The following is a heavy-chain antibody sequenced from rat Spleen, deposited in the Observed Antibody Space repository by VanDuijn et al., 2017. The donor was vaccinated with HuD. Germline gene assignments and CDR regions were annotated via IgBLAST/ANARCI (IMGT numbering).Heavy chain of an antibody. CDR2: IWSHGGT. D-gene: IGHD5-1*01. Sequence: QVQLKESGPGLLQPSQTLSLTCTVSGLSLTSESVSWIRQPPGKGLEWMGVIWSHGGTDYNSPFKSRLIISRDTSKSQVFLRMNSLQYADTAMYFCASAGNWFAYWGRGTLVTVSS. CDR1: GLSLTSES. J-gene: IGHJ3*01. CDR3: ASAGNWFAY. V-gene: IGHV2-47*01.